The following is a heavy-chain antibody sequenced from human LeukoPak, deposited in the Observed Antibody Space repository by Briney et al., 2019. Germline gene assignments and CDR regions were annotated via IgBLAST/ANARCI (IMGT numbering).Heavy chain of an antibody. CDR1: GFIFSSYT. J-gene: IGHJ4*02. V-gene: IGHV3-21*01. Sequence: GGSLRLSCAASGFIFSSYTMNWVRQAPGKGLEWVSSISRSSSYIYYADSMEGRLTISRDNANNSLFLQMNSLRAEDTAVYYCARELSFDWLFYFDYWGQGTLVTVSS. CDR2: ISRSSSYI. CDR3: ARELSFDWLFYFDY. D-gene: IGHD3-9*01.